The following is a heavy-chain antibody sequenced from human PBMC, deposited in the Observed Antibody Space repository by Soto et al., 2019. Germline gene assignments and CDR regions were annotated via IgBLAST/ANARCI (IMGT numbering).Heavy chain of an antibody. Sequence: VGSLRLSCAVSGFTFRNYAMSWVRQAPGKGLEWVAGITGTGNSISYSDSVRGRFTISRDNSDITLYLQMNSLRPEDTAVYWCAKTPIPHPLNPWGHGALDTVTS. V-gene: IGHV3-23*01. CDR3: AKTPIPHPLNP. CDR1: GFTFRNYA. CDR2: ITGTGNSI. J-gene: IGHJ5*02.